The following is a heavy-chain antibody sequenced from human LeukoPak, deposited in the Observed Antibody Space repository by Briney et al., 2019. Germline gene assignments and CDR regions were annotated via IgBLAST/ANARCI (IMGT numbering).Heavy chain of an antibody. CDR1: GGSFSGYY. CDR2: ISQSGST. J-gene: IGHJ4*02. CDR3: ASLQYNWNEADY. V-gene: IGHV4-34*10. Sequence: PSETLSLTCAVYGGSFSGYYWSWIRQPPGRGLEWIGEISQSGSTNYNPSLKSRITMSVDTSKNQFSLQLRSMTAADTAVYYCASLQYNWNEADYWGQGTLVTVSS. D-gene: IGHD1-1*01.